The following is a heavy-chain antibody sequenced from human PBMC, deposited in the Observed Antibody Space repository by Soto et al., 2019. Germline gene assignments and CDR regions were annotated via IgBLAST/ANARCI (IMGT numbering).Heavy chain of an antibody. D-gene: IGHD6-6*01. V-gene: IGHV3-30-3*01. J-gene: IGHJ6*02. CDR1: GFTFSSYA. CDR2: ISYDGSNK. Sequence: PGGSLRLSCAASGFTFSSYAMHWVCQAPGKGLEWVAVISYDGSNKYYADSVKGRFTISRDNSKNTLYLQMNSLRAEDTAVYYCAREGIAARQSGGMDVWGQGTTVTVS. CDR3: AREGIAARQSGGMDV.